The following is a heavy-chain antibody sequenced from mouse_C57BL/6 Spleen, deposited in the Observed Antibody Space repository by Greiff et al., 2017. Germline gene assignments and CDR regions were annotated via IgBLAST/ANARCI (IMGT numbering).Heavy chain of an antibody. J-gene: IGHJ2*01. D-gene: IGHD1-1*01. Sequence: QVQLKQSGAELVKPGASVKISCKASGYAFSSYWMNWVKQRPGKGLEWIGQIYPGDGDTNYNGKFKGKATLTADKSSSTAYMQLSSLTSEDSAVYFCAKVTTVVESDYWGQGTTLTVSS. V-gene: IGHV1-80*01. CDR2: IYPGDGDT. CDR3: AKVTTVVESDY. CDR1: GYAFSSYW.